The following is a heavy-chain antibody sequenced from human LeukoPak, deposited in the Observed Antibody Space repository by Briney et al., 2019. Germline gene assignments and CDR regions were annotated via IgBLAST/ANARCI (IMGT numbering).Heavy chain of an antibody. V-gene: IGHV3-21*01. D-gene: IGHD3/OR15-3a*01. Sequence: PGGSLRLSCAASGFTFSSYSMNWVRQAPGKWLEWVSSISSSSSYIYYADSLKGRFTISRDNAKNSLYLQMNSLRAEDTAVYYCARDMDYPVEYYYYYMDVWGKGTTVTVSS. CDR3: ARDMDYPVEYYYYYMDV. CDR1: GFTFSSYS. J-gene: IGHJ6*03. CDR2: ISSSSSYI.